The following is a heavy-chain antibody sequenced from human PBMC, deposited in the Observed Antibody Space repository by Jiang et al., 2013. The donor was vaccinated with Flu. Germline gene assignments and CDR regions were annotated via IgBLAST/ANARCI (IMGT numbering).Heavy chain of an antibody. CDR2: IYYSGKH. J-gene: IGHJ4*02. CDR1: GGSISSYY. Sequence: TCTVSGGSISSYYWSWIRQPPGKGLEWIGYIYYSGKHQLXPSLKSRVTISVDTSKNQFSLKLSSVTAADTAVYYCARHYCSGGSCYFDYWGQGTLVTVSS. D-gene: IGHD2-15*01. V-gene: IGHV4-59*08. CDR3: ARHYCSGGSCYFDY.